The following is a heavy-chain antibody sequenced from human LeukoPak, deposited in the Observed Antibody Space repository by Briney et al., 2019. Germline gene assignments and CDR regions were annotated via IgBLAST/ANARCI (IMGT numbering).Heavy chain of an antibody. D-gene: IGHD3-9*01. V-gene: IGHV1-18*01. CDR2: ISAYNGNT. J-gene: IGHJ4*02. CDR3: ARVYDILTGYYRRTLDY. CDR1: GCTFTSYG. Sequence: ASVKVSCKASGCTFTSYGISWVRQAPGQGLEWMGWISAYNGNTNYAQKLQGRVTMTTDTSTSTAYMELRSLRSDDTAVYYCARVYDILTGYYRRTLDYWGQGTLVTVSS.